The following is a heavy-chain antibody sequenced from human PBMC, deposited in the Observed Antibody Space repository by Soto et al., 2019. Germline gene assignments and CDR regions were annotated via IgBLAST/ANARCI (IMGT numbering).Heavy chain of an antibody. CDR1: GFTFSSYA. Sequence: GGSLRLSCAASGFTFSSYAMHWVRQAPGKGLEWVAVISYDGSNKYYADSVKGRFTISRDNSKNTLYLQMNSLRAEDTAVYYCAREYSSSSAYYYGMDVWGQGTTVTVS. D-gene: IGHD6-6*01. CDR3: AREYSSSSAYYYGMDV. J-gene: IGHJ6*02. CDR2: ISYDGSNK. V-gene: IGHV3-30-3*01.